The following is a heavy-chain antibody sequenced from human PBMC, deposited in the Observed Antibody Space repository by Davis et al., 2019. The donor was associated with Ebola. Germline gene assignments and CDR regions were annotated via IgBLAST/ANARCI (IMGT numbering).Heavy chain of an antibody. CDR3: AKILGSWRFGGVQHFDF. CDR1: GFKFTTFW. J-gene: IGHJ4*02. CDR2: IFPGDSDI. V-gene: IGHV5-51*01. Sequence: KVSCKTSGFKFTTFWIGWVRQTPGKGLEWMGIIFPGDSDIRYSPSFQGQVTISADTSISTAYLQWNTLRASDTAIYYCAKILGSWRFGGVQHFDFWGQGTPLTVSS. D-gene: IGHD4-23*01.